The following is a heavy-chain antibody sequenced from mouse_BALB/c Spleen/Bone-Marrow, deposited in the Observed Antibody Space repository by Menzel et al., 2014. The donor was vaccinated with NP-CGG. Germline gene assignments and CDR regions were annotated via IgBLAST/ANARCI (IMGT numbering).Heavy chain of an antibody. V-gene: IGHV5-17*02. CDR2: ISSGSSTI. CDR1: GFTFSSFG. J-gene: IGHJ4*01. Sequence: DVHLVESGGGLVQPGGSRKLSCAASGFTFSSFGMHWVRQAPEKGLEWVAYISSGSSTIYYADTVKGRFTISRDNPKNPLFMKLTSLRSEDPAMFYCAILTYCAMDYWGQGTSVTVSS. CDR3: AILTYCAMDY.